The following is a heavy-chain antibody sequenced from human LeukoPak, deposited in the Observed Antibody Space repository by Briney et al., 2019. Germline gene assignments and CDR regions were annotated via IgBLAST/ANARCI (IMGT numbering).Heavy chain of an antibody. CDR3: AKALDCSGGSCYFFDFDY. CDR2: ISGSGGST. Sequence: GGSLRLSCAASGFTFSSYAMSWVRQAPGKGLEWVSAISGSGGSTYYADSVKGRFTIYRDNSKNTLYLQMNSLRAEDTAVYYCAKALDCSGGSCYFFDFDYWGQGTLVTVSS. D-gene: IGHD2-15*01. V-gene: IGHV3-23*01. J-gene: IGHJ4*02. CDR1: GFTFSSYA.